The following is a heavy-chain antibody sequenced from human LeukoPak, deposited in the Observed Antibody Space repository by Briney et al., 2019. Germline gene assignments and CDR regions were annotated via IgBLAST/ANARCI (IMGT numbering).Heavy chain of an antibody. CDR1: GFTIGTAW. Sequence: GGSLRLSCVSSGFTIGTAWMSWVRQAPGKGLEWLGHIKSEGEGATTDYAAPAKGRFAISRDDSKNMIYLQMSSLKIDDTAIYYCIAHFPYFFGFDVWGKGTTVTVSS. J-gene: IGHJ6*04. CDR2: IKSEGEGATT. CDR3: IAHFPYFFGFDV. D-gene: IGHD3-3*02. V-gene: IGHV3-15*01.